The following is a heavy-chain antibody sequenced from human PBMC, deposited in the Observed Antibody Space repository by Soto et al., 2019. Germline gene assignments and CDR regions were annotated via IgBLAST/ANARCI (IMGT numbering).Heavy chain of an antibody. CDR2: ISSSSSYI. CDR3: ARDRHSSSWYYYGMDV. CDR1: GFTFSSYS. D-gene: IGHD6-13*01. V-gene: IGHV3-21*01. Sequence: GGSLRLSCAASGFTFSSYSMNWVRQAPGKGLEWVSSISSSSSYIYYADSVKGRFTISRDNAKNSLYLQMNSLRAEDTAVYYCARDRHSSSWYYYGMDVWGQGTTVTVSS. J-gene: IGHJ6*02.